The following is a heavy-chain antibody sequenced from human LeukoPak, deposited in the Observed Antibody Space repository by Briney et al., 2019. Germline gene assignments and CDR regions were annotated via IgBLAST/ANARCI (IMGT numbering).Heavy chain of an antibody. V-gene: IGHV1-3*01. D-gene: IGHD6-13*01. Sequence: GASVKVSCKASGYTFTSYAMHWVRQAPGQRLEWMGWINAGNGNTKYSQKFQGRVTITRDTSASTAYMELSSLRSEDTAVYYCARGPGSSRYQEDYFDYWGQGTLVTVSS. CDR2: INAGNGNT. J-gene: IGHJ4*02. CDR1: GYTFTSYA. CDR3: ARGPGSSRYQEDYFDY.